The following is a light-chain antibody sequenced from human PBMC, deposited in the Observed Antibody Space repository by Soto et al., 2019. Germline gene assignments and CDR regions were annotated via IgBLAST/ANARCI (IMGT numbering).Light chain of an antibody. J-gene: IGKJ4*01. CDR1: ESVSGSY. CDR3: QQYGSSPLT. CDR2: GAS. Sequence: VLTQSPGTLSLSPGERAALSCRASESVSGSYIAWYQQKVGQSPRLLIYGASSRATGIPDRFSGSGSGTDFTLTISRLEPEDFAVYYCQQYGSSPLTFGGGTKVDIK. V-gene: IGKV3-20*01.